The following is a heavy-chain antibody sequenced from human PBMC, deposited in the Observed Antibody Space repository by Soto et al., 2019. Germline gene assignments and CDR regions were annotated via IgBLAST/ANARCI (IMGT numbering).Heavy chain of an antibody. CDR1: GFTFSSYS. CDR2: ISSSSSYI. J-gene: IGHJ4*02. D-gene: IGHD6-19*01. V-gene: IGHV3-21*01. Sequence: GGSLRLSCAASGFTFSSYSMNWVRQAPGEGLEWVSSISSSSSYIYYADSVKGRFTISRDNAKNSLYLQMNSLRAEDTAVYYCARDKGIAVAFDYWGQGTLVTVSS. CDR3: ARDKGIAVAFDY.